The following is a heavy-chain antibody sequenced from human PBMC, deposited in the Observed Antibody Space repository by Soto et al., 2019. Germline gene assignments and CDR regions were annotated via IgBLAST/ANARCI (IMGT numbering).Heavy chain of an antibody. V-gene: IGHV3-43*01. Sequence: GGSLRLSCAASGLTFYDYTMHWVRQFPGRGLEWVSLISWDGGSTYYADSVKGRFTISRDNSKNSLYLQMNSLRTDDTALYYCAKDVIAARPYYYFGLDVWGQGTTVTVSS. CDR3: AKDVIAARPYYYFGLDV. J-gene: IGHJ6*02. D-gene: IGHD6-6*01. CDR2: ISWDGGST. CDR1: GLTFYDYT.